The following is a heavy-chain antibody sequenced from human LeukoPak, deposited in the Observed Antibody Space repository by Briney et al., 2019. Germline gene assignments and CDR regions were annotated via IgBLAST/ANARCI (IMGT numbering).Heavy chain of an antibody. V-gene: IGHV4-34*01. D-gene: IGHD6-19*01. CDR2: INHSGST. CDR3: ARVRAVAGTLLDY. CDR1: GGSFSGYY. J-gene: IGHJ4*02. Sequence: PSETLSLTCAVYGGSFSGYYWSWIRQPPGKGLEWIGEINHSGSTNYNPSLKSRVTISVDTSKNQFSLKLSSVTAADTAVYYCARVRAVAGTLLDYWGQGTLVTVSS.